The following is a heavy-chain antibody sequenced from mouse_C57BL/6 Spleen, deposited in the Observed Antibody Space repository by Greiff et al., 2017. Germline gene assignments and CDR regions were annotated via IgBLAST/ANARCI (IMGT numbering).Heavy chain of an antibody. CDR2: IHPNSGST. D-gene: IGHD1-1*01. Sequence: QVQLQQPGAELVKPGASVKLSCKASGYTFTSYWMHWVKQRPGQGLEWIGMIHPNSGSTNYNEKFKSKATLTVDKSSSTAYMQLSSLTSEDSAVYCCAREYGSGHYAMDYWGQGTSVTVSS. CDR1: GYTFTSYW. V-gene: IGHV1-64*01. J-gene: IGHJ4*01. CDR3: AREYGSGHYAMDY.